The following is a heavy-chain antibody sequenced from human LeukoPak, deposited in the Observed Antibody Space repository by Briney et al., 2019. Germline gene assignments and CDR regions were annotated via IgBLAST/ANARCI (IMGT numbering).Heavy chain of an antibody. D-gene: IGHD1-26*01. V-gene: IGHV3-23*01. Sequence: QPGGSLRLSCAASGFTFSSYAMSWVRQAPGKGLEWVSAISGSGGSTYYADSVKGRFTISRDNSKNTLYLQTNSLRAEDTAVYYCARDRAMGATEGVYYFDYWGQGTLVTVSS. J-gene: IGHJ4*02. CDR2: ISGSGGST. CDR3: ARDRAMGATEGVYYFDY. CDR1: GFTFSSYA.